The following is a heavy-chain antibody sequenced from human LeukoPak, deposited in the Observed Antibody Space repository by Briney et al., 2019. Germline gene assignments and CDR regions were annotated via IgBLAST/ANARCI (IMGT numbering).Heavy chain of an antibody. D-gene: IGHD4-17*01. Sequence: RESLKISCKGSGYSFTSYWISWVRQMPGKGLEWMGRIDPSDSYTNYSPSFQGHVTISADKSISTAYLQWSSLKASDTAMYYCARRQVIGYGVQPFDYWGQGTLVTVSS. V-gene: IGHV5-10-1*01. CDR3: ARRQVIGYGVQPFDY. CDR2: IDPSDSYT. CDR1: GYSFTSYW. J-gene: IGHJ4*02.